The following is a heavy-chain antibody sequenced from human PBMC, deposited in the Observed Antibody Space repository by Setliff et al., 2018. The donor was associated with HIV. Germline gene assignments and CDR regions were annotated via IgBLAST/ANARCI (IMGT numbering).Heavy chain of an antibody. V-gene: IGHV1-46*01. Sequence: ASVKVSCKASGYTFTSYYMHWVRQAPGQGLEWMGMVYPSYGSTSYAQKFQGRVTMTRDTSTSTIYMELNSLTSEDTAVYYCARDNTAFDIWGQGAMVTVSS. J-gene: IGHJ3*02. CDR1: GYTFTSYY. D-gene: IGHD2-2*02. CDR3: ARDNTAFDI. CDR2: VYPSYGST.